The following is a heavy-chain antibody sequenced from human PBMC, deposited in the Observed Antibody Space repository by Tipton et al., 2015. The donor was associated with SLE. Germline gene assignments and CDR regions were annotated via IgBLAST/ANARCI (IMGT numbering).Heavy chain of an antibody. J-gene: IGHJ4*02. CDR1: GGSFSGYY. D-gene: IGHD2-8*01. V-gene: IGHV4-34*09. CDR2: IYYSGST. Sequence: LRLSCAVYGGSFSGYYWSWIRQPPGKGLEWIGYIYYSGSTYYNPSLKSRVTISVDTSKNQFSLKLSSVTAADTAVYYCARGMAHFDYWGQGTLVTVSS. CDR3: ARGMAHFDY.